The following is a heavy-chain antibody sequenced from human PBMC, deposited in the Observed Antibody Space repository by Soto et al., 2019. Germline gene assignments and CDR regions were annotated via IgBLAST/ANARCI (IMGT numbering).Heavy chain of an antibody. CDR1: GFTFSSYA. Sequence: EVRLLESGGGLVQPGGSLRLSCAASGFTFSSYAMSWVRQAPGKGLEWVSAISGSGGSTYYADSVKGRFTISSDNSMITLYLQMNSLRVEDTAVYYCAKAALGNTMIVHFDYWGQGTLGTVSS. CDR2: ISGSGGST. J-gene: IGHJ4*02. CDR3: AKAALGNTMIVHFDY. D-gene: IGHD3-22*01. V-gene: IGHV3-23*01.